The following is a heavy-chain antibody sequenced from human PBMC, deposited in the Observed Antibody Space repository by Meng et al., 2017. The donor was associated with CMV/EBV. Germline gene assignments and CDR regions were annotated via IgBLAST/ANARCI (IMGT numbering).Heavy chain of an antibody. V-gene: IGHV3-74*01. CDR3: ARGDILTGYFGPGYYGMDV. J-gene: IGHJ6*02. D-gene: IGHD3-9*01. CDR1: GFTSSSYW. Sequence: GESLKISCAASGFTSSSYWMHWVRQAPGKGLVWVSRINSDGSSTSYADSVKGRFTISRDNAKNTLYLQMNSLRAEDTAVYYCARGDILTGYFGPGYYGMDVWDQGTTVTVSS. CDR2: INSDGSST.